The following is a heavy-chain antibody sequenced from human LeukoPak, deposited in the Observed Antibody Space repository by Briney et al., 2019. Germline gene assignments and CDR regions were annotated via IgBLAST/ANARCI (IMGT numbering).Heavy chain of an antibody. CDR1: GFTFSSYA. D-gene: IGHD4-17*01. CDR3: ARDQSYGDYPYYFDY. CDR2: ISGSGGST. Sequence: GSLRLSCAASGFTFSSYAMSWVRQAPGKGLEWVSVISGSGGSTYYADSVKGRFTISRDNSKNSLYLQMNSLRAEDTAVYYCARDQSYGDYPYYFDYWGQGTLVTVSS. J-gene: IGHJ4*02. V-gene: IGHV3-23*01.